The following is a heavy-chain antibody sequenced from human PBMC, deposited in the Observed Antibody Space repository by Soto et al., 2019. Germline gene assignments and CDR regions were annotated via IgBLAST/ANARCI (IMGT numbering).Heavy chain of an antibody. CDR2: IYYSGTT. CDR1: GGSLSKNY. D-gene: IGHD2-2*01. J-gene: IGHJ5*02. CDR3: ARQGATSSWFDP. V-gene: IGHV4-59*01. Sequence: SETLSLTCTISGGSLSKNYWSWIRQPPGKGLEWIGYIYYSGTTNYNPSLKSRVTISADTSKNEFSLKLSSVTAADTAVYYCARQGATSSWFDPWGQGTLVTVSS.